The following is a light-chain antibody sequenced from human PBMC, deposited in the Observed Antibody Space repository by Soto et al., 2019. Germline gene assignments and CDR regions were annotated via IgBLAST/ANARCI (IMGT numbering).Light chain of an antibody. CDR1: QSSSIW. CDR3: QQYNRYWT. Sequence: DIQMTQSPSTLSASVGDRVTITCRASQSSSIWLAWYQQKPWKAPNLLIYKASSLETWVPSRFSGSGSGTEFTLTISSLQPDDFATYYCQQYNRYWTVGQGTKVEIK. V-gene: IGKV1-5*03. CDR2: KAS. J-gene: IGKJ1*01.